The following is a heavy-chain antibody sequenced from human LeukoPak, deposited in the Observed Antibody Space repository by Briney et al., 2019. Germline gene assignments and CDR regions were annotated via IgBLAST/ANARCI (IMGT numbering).Heavy chain of an antibody. J-gene: IGHJ4*02. V-gene: IGHV4-59*01. CDR2: IYYSGST. CDR1: GGSISSYY. Sequence: PSETLSLTCTVSGGSISSYYWSWIRQPPGKGLEWIGYIYYSGSTNYNPSLKSRVTISVDTSKNQFSLKLSSVTAAGTAVYYCARAQWLAYFDYWGQGTLVTVSS. D-gene: IGHD6-19*01. CDR3: ARAQWLAYFDY.